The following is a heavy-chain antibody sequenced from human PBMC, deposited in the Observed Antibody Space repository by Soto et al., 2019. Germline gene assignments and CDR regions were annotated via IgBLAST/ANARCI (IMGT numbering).Heavy chain of an antibody. CDR1: GGSVSNKTYY. V-gene: IGHV4-61*01. CDR3: ARTTAVPNTLRSRYFFDY. D-gene: IGHD4-17*01. J-gene: IGHJ4*02. CDR2: VYYSGTT. Sequence: SETLSLTCSVSGGSVSNKTYYWSWIRQPPGKRLEWIGYVYYSGTTNYNPSLKSRVTISVDLSKNQFSLGLSSVTTADTALYYCARTTAVPNTLRSRYFFDYWGQGTLVTVSS.